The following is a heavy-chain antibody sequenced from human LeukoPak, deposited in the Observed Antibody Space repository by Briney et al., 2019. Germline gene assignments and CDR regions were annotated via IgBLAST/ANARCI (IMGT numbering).Heavy chain of an antibody. D-gene: IGHD6-13*01. J-gene: IGHJ4*02. CDR1: GGSISSYY. Sequence: PSETLSLTCTVSGGSISSYYWSWIRQPPGKGLEWIGYIYYSGSTNYNPSLKSRVTMSVDTSKNQFSLKLSSVTAADTAVYYCARLLYSSSWYSLDYWGQGTLVTVSS. CDR2: IYYSGST. CDR3: ARLLYSSSWYSLDY. V-gene: IGHV4-59*08.